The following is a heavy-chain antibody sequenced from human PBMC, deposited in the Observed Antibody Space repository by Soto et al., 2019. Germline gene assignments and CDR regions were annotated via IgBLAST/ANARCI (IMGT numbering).Heavy chain of an antibody. Sequence: GGSLRLSCAASGFTFSSYGMHWVRQAPVNGLEFVAVIWYYLSNIYYADAVKGRFTISRYNSKNTVYLQMNSLRVYYSALYYCVPRKGDPFTWGPGTLVTVSS. CDR1: GFTFSSYG. V-gene: IGHV3-33*01. CDR3: VPRKGDPFT. J-gene: IGHJ4*02. D-gene: IGHD3-16*01. CDR2: IWYYLSNI.